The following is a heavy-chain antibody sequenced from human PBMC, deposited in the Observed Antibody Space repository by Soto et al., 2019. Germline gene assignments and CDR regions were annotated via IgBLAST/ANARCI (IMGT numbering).Heavy chain of an antibody. Sequence: QVQLVQSGAEVKKPGASVKVSCKASGYIFTAYSMHWVRQAPGQGLEWMGVVNPSGGSTNYAQKFQGRITMTRDTSTSTVYMDLSSLTSEDTAVYYCAREENCSDGICYSEYFPRWGQGPLVPVSS. CDR2: VNPSGGST. V-gene: IGHV1-46*01. J-gene: IGHJ1*01. D-gene: IGHD2-15*01. CDR3: AREENCSDGICYSEYFPR. CDR1: GYIFTAYS.